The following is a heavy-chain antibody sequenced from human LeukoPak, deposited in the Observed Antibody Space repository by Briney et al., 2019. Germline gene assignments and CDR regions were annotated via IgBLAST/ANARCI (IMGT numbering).Heavy chain of an antibody. CDR2: ISWNSGSI. CDR3: AKDISAVTSSGYDY. J-gene: IGHJ4*02. CDR1: GFTFDDYA. V-gene: IGHV3-9*03. D-gene: IGHD3-22*01. Sequence: GGSLRLSCAASGFTFDDYAMHWVRQAPGKGLEWVSGISWNSGSIGYADSVKGRFTISRDNAKNPLYLQMNSLRAEDMALYYCAKDISAVTSSGYDYWGQGTLVTVSS.